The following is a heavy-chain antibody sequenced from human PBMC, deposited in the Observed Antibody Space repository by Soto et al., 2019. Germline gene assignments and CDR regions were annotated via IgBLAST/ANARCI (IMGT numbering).Heavy chain of an antibody. Sequence: KSLSLTCAVCEYSINSDYYWGCIRQPPGKGLEWIGSVDHSGRTYYSPALRSRLTIFIDTSKNQFSLRLTSVTAADTAMYFCAKKGYYPSGKINFFDSWGPGTLVTVSS. D-gene: IGHD3-10*01. CDR3: AKKGYYPSGKINFFDS. J-gene: IGHJ4*02. V-gene: IGHV4-38-2*01. CDR1: EYSINSDYY. CDR2: VDHSGRT.